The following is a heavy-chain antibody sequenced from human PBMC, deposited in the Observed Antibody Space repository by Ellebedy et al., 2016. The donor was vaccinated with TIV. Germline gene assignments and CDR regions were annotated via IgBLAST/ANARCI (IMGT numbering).Heavy chain of an antibody. J-gene: IGHJ6*03. CDR2: IYYSGST. CDR1: GGSISSYY. V-gene: IGHV4-59*12. CDR3: ARGRIMGPYYYYYMDV. D-gene: IGHD3-16*01. Sequence: SETLSLXXTVSGGSISSYYWSWIRQPPGKGLEWIGYIYYSGSTNYNPSLKSRVTISVDTSKNQFSLKLSSVTAADTAVYYCARGRIMGPYYYYYMDVWGKGTTVTVSS.